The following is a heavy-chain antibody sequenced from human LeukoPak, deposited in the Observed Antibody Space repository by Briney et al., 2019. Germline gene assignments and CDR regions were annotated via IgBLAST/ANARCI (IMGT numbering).Heavy chain of an antibody. CDR1: GGTFSSYA. CDR2: IIPIFGTA. D-gene: IGHD3-9*01. V-gene: IGHV1-69*13. J-gene: IGHJ6*02. Sequence: ASVKVSCKASGGTFSSYAISWVRQAPGQGLEWMGGIIPIFGTANYAQKFQGRVTITADESTSTAYMELSSLRSEDTAVYYCARVGYYDILTGRWYYYYGMDVWGQGTTVTVSS. CDR3: ARVGYYDILTGRWYYYYGMDV.